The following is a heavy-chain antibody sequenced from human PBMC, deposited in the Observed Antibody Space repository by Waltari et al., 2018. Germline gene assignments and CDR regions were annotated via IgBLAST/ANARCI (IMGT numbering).Heavy chain of an antibody. D-gene: IGHD3-10*01. CDR1: GFPGRRDH. CDR3: ARARDEETAMVYFDQ. J-gene: IGHJ4*02. Sequence: EVQLVESGGGLVQQGGSLRLSWAASGFPGRRDHMSWVRQAPGGGLEWVSLIYDAGSTYSPDSVRGRFTISRDNSKNTVHLQMNSLRVEDTAIYYCARARDEETAMVYFDQWGQGTLVSVSS. CDR2: IYDAGST. V-gene: IGHV3-66*02.